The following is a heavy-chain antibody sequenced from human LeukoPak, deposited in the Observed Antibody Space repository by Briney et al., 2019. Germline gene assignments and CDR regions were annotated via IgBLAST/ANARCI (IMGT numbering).Heavy chain of an antibody. J-gene: IGHJ4*02. V-gene: IGHV1-24*01. CDR1: GYTLTELS. CDR2: FDPEDGET. D-gene: IGHD6-13*01. Sequence: ASVTVSCKVSGYTLTELSMHWVRQAPGKGLEWMGGFDPEDGETIYAQKFQGRVTMTEDTSTDTAYMELSSLRSEDTAVYYCATAADSSSWYPLDYWGQGTLVTVSS. CDR3: ATAADSSSWYPLDY.